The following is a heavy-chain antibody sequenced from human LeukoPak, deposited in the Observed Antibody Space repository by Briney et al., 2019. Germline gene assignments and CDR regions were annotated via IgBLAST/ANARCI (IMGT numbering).Heavy chain of an antibody. Sequence: ASVKVSCRASGYTFSKYAMNWVRQAPGQGLEWMGWISAYIGNTNYAQKLQGRVTVTTDTSTSTAYMELRSLRSDDTAMYYCARDNYYDSSGYYHTPHWFDPWGQGTLVTVSS. CDR2: ISAYIGNT. J-gene: IGHJ5*02. CDR1: GYTFSKYA. V-gene: IGHV1-18*01. D-gene: IGHD3-22*01. CDR3: ARDNYYDSSGYYHTPHWFDP.